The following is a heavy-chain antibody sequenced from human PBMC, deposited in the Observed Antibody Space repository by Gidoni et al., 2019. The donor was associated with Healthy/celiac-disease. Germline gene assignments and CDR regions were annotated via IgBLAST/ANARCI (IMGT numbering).Heavy chain of an antibody. Sequence: QVQLVQSGAEVKKPGASVTVSCKASGYTFTGYYMHWVRQAPGQGLEWMGWINPNSGGTNYAQKFQGRVTMTRDTSISTAYMELSRLRSDDTAVYYCARRGLDTTGTTLATGNDAFDIWGQGTMVTVSS. J-gene: IGHJ3*02. CDR1: GYTFTGYY. CDR2: INPNSGGT. D-gene: IGHD1-1*01. CDR3: ARRGLDTTGTTLATGNDAFDI. V-gene: IGHV1-2*02.